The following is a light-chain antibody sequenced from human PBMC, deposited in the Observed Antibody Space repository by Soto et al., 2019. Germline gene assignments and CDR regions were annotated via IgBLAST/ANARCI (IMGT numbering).Light chain of an antibody. Sequence: DIQMTQSPSSVSASVGDRVTITCRASQDIWNYLAWFQQKPGEAPRSLIYAASSLQSGVPSRFSGSGSGTDFTLTISNLQPEDFATYYCQHYSRYPLTFGGGTKVDIK. CDR2: AAS. J-gene: IGKJ4*01. V-gene: IGKV1-16*01. CDR1: QDIWNY. CDR3: QHYSRYPLT.